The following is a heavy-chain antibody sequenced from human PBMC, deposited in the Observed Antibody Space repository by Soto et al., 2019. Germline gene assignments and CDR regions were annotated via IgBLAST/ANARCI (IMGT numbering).Heavy chain of an antibody. V-gene: IGHV3-30*18. CDR1: GFTFSSYG. J-gene: IGHJ6*02. Sequence: QVQLVESGGGVVQPGRSLRLSCAASGFTFSSYGMHWVRQAPGKGLEWVAVISYDGSNKYYADSVKGRFTISRDNSKKPVYLQKDSLGAGDTAVYYRAKLYPPDLGSRWDLRYGMDVWGQGTTVTVSS. CDR3: AKLYPPDLGSRWDLRYGMDV. CDR2: ISYDGSNK. D-gene: IGHD6-13*01.